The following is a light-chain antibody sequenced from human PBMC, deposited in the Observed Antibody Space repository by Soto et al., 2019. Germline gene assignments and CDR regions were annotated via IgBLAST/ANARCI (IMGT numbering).Light chain of an antibody. J-gene: IGLJ2*01. Sequence: QSALTQPPSASGSPGQSVTISCTGTSGDIGGYNYVSWYQQHPGRAPKLMIYEVSKRPSGVPDRFSGSKSGNTASLTVSGLQAEDEADYYFNSYAGNNLIFGGWTKLTVL. CDR2: EVS. CDR1: SGDIGGYNY. V-gene: IGLV2-8*01. CDR3: NSYAGNNLI.